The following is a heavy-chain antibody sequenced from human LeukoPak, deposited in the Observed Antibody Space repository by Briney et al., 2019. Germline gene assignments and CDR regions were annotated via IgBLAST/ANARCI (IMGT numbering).Heavy chain of an antibody. CDR1: GFTFSSYS. CDR2: ISSSGSTI. CDR3: AREGGSYYYYYGMDV. Sequence: PGGSLRLSCAASGFTFSSYSMNWVRQAPGKGLEWVSYISSSGSTIYYADSVKGRFTISRGNAKNSLYLQMNSLRAEDTAVYYCAREGGSYYYYYGMDVWGQGTTVTVSS. V-gene: IGHV3-48*04. D-gene: IGHD1-26*01. J-gene: IGHJ6*02.